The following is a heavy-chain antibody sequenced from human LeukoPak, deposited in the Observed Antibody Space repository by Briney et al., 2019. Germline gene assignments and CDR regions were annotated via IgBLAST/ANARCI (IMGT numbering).Heavy chain of an antibody. CDR2: IYYSGST. V-gene: IGHV4-39*01. Sequence: SETLSLTCTVSGGSISSSSYYWGWIRQPPGKGLEWIGSIYYSGSTYYNPSLKSRVTISVDTSKNQFSLKLSSVTAADTAVYYCASGERTYYYDSSGYYYFDYWGQGTLVTVSS. CDR3: ASGERTYYYDSSGYYYFDY. D-gene: IGHD3-22*01. CDR1: GGSISSSSYY. J-gene: IGHJ4*02.